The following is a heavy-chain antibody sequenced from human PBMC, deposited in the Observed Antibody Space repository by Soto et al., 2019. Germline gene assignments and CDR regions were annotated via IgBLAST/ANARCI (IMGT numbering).Heavy chain of an antibody. J-gene: IGHJ6*02. CDR2: ISAYNGNT. V-gene: IGHV1-18*01. Sequence: GASVKVSCKASGYTFTSYGISWVRQAPGQGLEWMGWISAYNGNTNYAQKLQGRVTMTTDTSTSTAYMELRSLRSDDTAVYYCAREKYYDILNGPWRGMDVWGQGTTVTVSS. CDR1: GYTFTSYG. D-gene: IGHD3-9*01. CDR3: AREKYYDILNGPWRGMDV.